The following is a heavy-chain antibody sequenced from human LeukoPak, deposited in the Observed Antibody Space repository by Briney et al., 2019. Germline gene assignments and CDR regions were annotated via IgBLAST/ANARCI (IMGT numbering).Heavy chain of an antibody. Sequence: QSGGSLRLSCAASGFTFSSYWMSWVRQAPGKGLEWVANIKQDGSEKYYVDSVKGRFTISRDNAKNSLYLQMNSLRAEDTAVYYCARARVPHTKYCSGGSCYGGAFDIWGQGTMVTVSS. CDR1: GFTFSSYW. J-gene: IGHJ3*02. CDR3: ARARVPHTKYCSGGSCYGGAFDI. V-gene: IGHV3-7*01. CDR2: IKQDGSEK. D-gene: IGHD2-15*01.